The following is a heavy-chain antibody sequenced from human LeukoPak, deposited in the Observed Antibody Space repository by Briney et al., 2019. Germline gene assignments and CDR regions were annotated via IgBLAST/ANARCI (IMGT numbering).Heavy chain of an antibody. CDR1: GGSFSGYY. D-gene: IGHD3-3*01. CDR2: INHSGST. Sequence: PSETLSLTCAVYGGSFSGYYWSWIRQPPGKGLEWIGEINHSGSTNYNPSLKSRVTMSADTSKNQLSLKLSSVTAADTAVYYCARDHLANLASRLFNPWGQGTLVTVSS. V-gene: IGHV4-34*01. J-gene: IGHJ5*02. CDR3: ARDHLANLASRLFNP.